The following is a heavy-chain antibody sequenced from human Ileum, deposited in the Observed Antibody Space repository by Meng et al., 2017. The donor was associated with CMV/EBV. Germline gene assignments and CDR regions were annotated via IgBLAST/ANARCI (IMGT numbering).Heavy chain of an antibody. CDR1: GYAFGSSG. Sequence: ASVKVSCKASGYAFGSSGIRWVRQDPGQGLEWMGWISDYNVNKKYAHKVQARVTMTTDASTGTAYMELRSLRSDDTAVYYCARDRNLWYGMDVWGQGTTVTVSS. CDR3: ARDRNLWYGMDV. D-gene: IGHD1-14*01. CDR2: ISDYNVNK. V-gene: IGHV1-18*01. J-gene: IGHJ6*02.